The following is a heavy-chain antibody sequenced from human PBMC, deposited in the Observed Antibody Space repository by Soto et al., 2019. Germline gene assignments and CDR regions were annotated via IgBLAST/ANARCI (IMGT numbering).Heavy chain of an antibody. Sequence: EVQLVESGGGLVKPGGSLRLSCAASGFSFSSDSMGWVRQAPGKGLEWVSSISSSGSFKNYADSVKGRFTISRDNAKNSLYLLLSVLKEEDTAVYYCARDPPTGTTLEWADSWGQGTLVTASS. V-gene: IGHV3-21*01. CDR3: ARDPPTGTTLEWADS. J-gene: IGHJ4*02. CDR2: ISSSGSFK. CDR1: GFSFSSDS. D-gene: IGHD1-7*01.